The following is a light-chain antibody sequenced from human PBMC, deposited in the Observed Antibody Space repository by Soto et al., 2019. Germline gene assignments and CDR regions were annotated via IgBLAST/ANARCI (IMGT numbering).Light chain of an antibody. CDR2: DAS. CDR3: QQRTNWPSST. CDR1: QSVRTY. V-gene: IGKV3-11*01. J-gene: IGKJ5*01. Sequence: EVVLTQSPATLSLSPGERATLSCRASQSVRTYLAWYQQKPGQAPRLLIHDASSRATGIPARFSGSGSGTDFTLTISSLEPEDFEVYYCQQRTNWPSSTFGQGTRLEI.